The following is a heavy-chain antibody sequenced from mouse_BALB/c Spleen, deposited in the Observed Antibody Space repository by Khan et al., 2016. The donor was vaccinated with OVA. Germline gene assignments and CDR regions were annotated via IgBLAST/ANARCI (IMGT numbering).Heavy chain of an antibody. CDR3: AREEALYYFDY. Sequence: VQLQESGAELVRPGTSVKLSCKTSGYIFTSYWIHWVKQRSGQGLEWIARIYPGTNNTYYNENFKDKATLTADKASSTVYLQLSSLKSEDSAVFFCAREEALYYFDYWGQGTTLTVSS. CDR1: GYIFTSYW. V-gene: IGHV1S132*01. J-gene: IGHJ2*01. CDR2: IYPGTNNT. D-gene: IGHD3-2*02.